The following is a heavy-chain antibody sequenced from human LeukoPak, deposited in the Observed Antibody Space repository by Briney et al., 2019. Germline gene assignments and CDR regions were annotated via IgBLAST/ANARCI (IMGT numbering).Heavy chain of an antibody. V-gene: IGHV1-69*13. D-gene: IGHD6-25*01. CDR3: ARAASATYYFDY. CDR2: IIPIFGTA. J-gene: IGHJ4*02. CDR1: GGTFSSYA. Sequence: SVKVSCKASGGTFSSYAIIWVRQAPGQGLEWMGGIIPIFGTANYAQKFQGRVTITADESTSTAYMELSSLRSEDTAVYYCARAASATYYFDYWGQGTLVTVSS.